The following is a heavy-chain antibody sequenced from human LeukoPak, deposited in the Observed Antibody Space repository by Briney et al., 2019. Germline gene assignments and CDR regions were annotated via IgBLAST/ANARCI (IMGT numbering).Heavy chain of an antibody. CDR1: GGSISGGDYY. Sequence: SETLSLTCTVSGGSISGGDYYWSWSRQPPGKGLEGMGYINYSGSTFHYNPSLKSRVTISVDTSKNQFSLRLNSVTVADSAVYYCASTNCSSARCYGANWFDPWGQGTLVTVSS. V-gene: IGHV4-30-4*01. CDR3: ASTNCSSARCYGANWFDP. J-gene: IGHJ5*02. D-gene: IGHD2-2*01. CDR2: INYSGST.